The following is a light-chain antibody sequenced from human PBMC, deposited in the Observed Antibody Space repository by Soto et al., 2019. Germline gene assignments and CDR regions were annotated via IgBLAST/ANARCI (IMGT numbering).Light chain of an antibody. Sequence: DIHVSQSPSSLSAYVRDRVTITCLASQTISTWLAWYQQKPGKAPKLLIYDASSLESGVPSRFSGSGSGTEFTLTISSLQPDDFATYYCQQYNSYPWTVGQGTKVAIK. CDR2: DAS. V-gene: IGKV1-5*01. CDR3: QQYNSYPWT. J-gene: IGKJ1*01. CDR1: QTISTW.